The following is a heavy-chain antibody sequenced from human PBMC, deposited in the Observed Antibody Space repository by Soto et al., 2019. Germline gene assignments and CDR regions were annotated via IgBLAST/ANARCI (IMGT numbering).Heavy chain of an antibody. CDR2: IKQDGSEK. CDR1: GFTFSSYW. CDR3: ARMSVAVASNGILDY. Sequence: EVQLVESGGGLVQPGGSLRLSCAASGFTFSSYWMSWVRQAPGKGLEWVANIKQDGSEKYYVDSVKGRFTISRDNAKNSLYLQMNSLRAEDTAVYYCARMSVAVASNGILDYWGQGTLVTVSS. V-gene: IGHV3-7*03. D-gene: IGHD6-19*01. J-gene: IGHJ4*02.